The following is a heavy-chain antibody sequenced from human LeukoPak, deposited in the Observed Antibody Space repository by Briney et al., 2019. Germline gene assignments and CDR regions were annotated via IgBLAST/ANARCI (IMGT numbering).Heavy chain of an antibody. CDR3: ASPNCSSTSCYVSYYFDY. CDR1: GFTFSSYA. D-gene: IGHD2-2*01. CDR2: ISYDGNNK. V-gene: IGHV3-30*04. J-gene: IGHJ4*02. Sequence: PGRSLRLSCAASGFTFSSYAMHWVRQAPGKGLEWVAVISYDGNNKYYADSVKGRFTISRDNSKNTLYLQMNSLRAEDTAVYYCASPNCSSTSCYVSYYFDYWGQGTLVTVSS.